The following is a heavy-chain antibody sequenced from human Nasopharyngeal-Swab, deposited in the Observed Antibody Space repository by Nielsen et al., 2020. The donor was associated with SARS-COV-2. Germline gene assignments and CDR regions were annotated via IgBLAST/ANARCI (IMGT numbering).Heavy chain of an antibody. J-gene: IGHJ4*02. D-gene: IGHD6-13*01. CDR2: ISGSGGST. CDR3: AKDRYSWVAAAAPGVYFDY. CDR1: GFTFSSYA. Sequence: GESLKISCAASGFTFSSYAMSWVRQAPGKGLEWVSAISGSGGSTYYADSVKGRFTISRDNSKNTLYLQMNSPRAEDTAVYYCAKDRYSWVAAAAPGVYFDYWGQGTLVTVSS. V-gene: IGHV3-23*01.